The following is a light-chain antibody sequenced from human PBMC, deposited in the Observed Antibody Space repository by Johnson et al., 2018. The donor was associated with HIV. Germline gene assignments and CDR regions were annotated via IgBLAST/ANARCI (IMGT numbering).Light chain of an antibody. J-gene: IGLJ1*01. Sequence: QPVLTQPPSVSAAPGQNVNISCSGGSSNIGSNYVSWYQQFPGRAPKLLIYDNNKRPSGIPDRFSGSKSGTSATLGITGLQTGVEADYYGGTWDSSLRVGFVGAWSKVTVL. CDR3: GTWDSSLRVGF. CDR2: DNN. CDR1: SSNIGSNY. V-gene: IGLV1-51*01.